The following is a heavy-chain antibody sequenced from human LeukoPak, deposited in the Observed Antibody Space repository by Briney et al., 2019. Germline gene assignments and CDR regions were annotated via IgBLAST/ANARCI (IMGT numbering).Heavy chain of an antibody. D-gene: IGHD2-2*01. J-gene: IGHJ4*02. Sequence: SVKVSCKASGGTFSSYAISWVRQAPGQGLEWMGGIIPIFGTANYAQKFQGRVTITADKSTSTAYMELSSLGSEDTAVYYCARDNDCSSTSCYGSLGLWGQGTLVTVSS. CDR1: GGTFSSYA. V-gene: IGHV1-69*06. CDR2: IIPIFGTA. CDR3: ARDNDCSSTSCYGSLGL.